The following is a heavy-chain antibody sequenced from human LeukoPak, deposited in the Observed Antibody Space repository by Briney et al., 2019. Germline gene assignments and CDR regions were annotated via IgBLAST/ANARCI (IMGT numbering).Heavy chain of an antibody. CDR2: ITASGGTT. D-gene: IGHD6-19*01. CDR1: GFTFASYA. CDR3: ARDLGLGRGWYGGDF. J-gene: IGHJ4*02. Sequence: GSLRLSCAASGFTFASYAMSWVRQAPGRGLEWVSSITASGGTTYNADSVKGRFTISRDNSKNTLFLQMSSLRAVDTAVYYCARDLGLGRGWYGGDFWGQGTLVTVSS. V-gene: IGHV3-23*01.